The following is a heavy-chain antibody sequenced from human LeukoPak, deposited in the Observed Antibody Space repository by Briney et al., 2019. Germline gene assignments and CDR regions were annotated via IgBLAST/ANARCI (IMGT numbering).Heavy chain of an antibody. Sequence: PSETLSLTCTVPGGSISSGSYYWSWIRQPAGKGLEWIGRIYTSGSTNYNPSLKSRVTILVDTSKNQFSLKLSSVTAADTAVYYCARDYNSGYSNWFDPRGQGTLVTVSS. CDR2: IYTSGST. D-gene: IGHD3-22*01. CDR3: ARDYNSGYSNWFDP. V-gene: IGHV4-61*02. J-gene: IGHJ5*02. CDR1: GGSISSGSYY.